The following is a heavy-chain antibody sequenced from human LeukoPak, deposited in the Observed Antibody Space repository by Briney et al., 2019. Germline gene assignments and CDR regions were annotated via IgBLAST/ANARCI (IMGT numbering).Heavy chain of an antibody. J-gene: IGHJ4*02. CDR2: IYYSGHT. Sequence: PSETLSLTCAVSGGSISNYYWSWIRQSPEKGLEWIGYIYYSGHTNYNPSLKSRVTMSVDTSKNQFSLKLTSVTAADTAVYYCARGGTRDNWVYYIDYWGQGTLVTVSS. V-gene: IGHV4-59*01. CDR3: ARGGTRDNWVYYIDY. D-gene: IGHD1-1*01. CDR1: GGSISNYY.